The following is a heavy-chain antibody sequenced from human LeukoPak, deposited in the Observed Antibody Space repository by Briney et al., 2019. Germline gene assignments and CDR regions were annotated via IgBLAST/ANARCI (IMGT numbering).Heavy chain of an antibody. V-gene: IGHV1-69*04. CDR1: GGTFNSYS. D-gene: IGHD2-2*01. CDR2: IIPMVGIA. Sequence: SVKVSCKASGGTFNSYSISWVRQAPGQGLEWMGRIIPMVGIANYARKFQGRVTITADRSTSTAYMDVSSLRSEDTAVYYCARVGCSSVSCYYYHMDVWGKGTTVTVSS. CDR3: ARVGCSSVSCYYYHMDV. J-gene: IGHJ6*03.